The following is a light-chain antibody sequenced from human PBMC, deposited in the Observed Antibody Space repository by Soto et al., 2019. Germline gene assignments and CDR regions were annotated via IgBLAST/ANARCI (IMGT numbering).Light chain of an antibody. CDR3: CSYAGSSTLV. Sequence: QSALTQPASVSGSPGQSITISCTGTSSDVGSYNLVSWYQQHPGKAPKLMIYDGSKRPSGVSNRFSGSKSVNTASLTISGLQAEDEADYYCCSYAGSSTLVFGGGTKVTVL. CDR1: SSDVGSYNL. V-gene: IGLV2-23*01. J-gene: IGLJ3*02. CDR2: DGS.